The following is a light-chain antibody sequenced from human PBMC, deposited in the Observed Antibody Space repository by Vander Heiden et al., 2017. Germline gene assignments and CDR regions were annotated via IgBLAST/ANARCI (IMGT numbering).Light chain of an antibody. CDR2: AAT. Sequence: DIQMTQSPSSLSASVGDRVTITCQASQDISNYLNWYQQKPGKAPKLLIYAATNLETGVPSRFSGSGSGTDFTFTISSLQPEDIATYYCHQYYNVPYTFGQGTRLEIK. CDR1: QDISNY. J-gene: IGKJ2*01. V-gene: IGKV1-33*01. CDR3: HQYYNVPYT.